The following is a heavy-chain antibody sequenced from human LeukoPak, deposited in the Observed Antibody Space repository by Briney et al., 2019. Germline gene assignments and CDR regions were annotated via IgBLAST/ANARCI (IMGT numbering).Heavy chain of an antibody. J-gene: IGHJ4*02. D-gene: IGHD5-24*01. CDR2: ISSSSSAI. CDR3: ARDGGDGYNC. CDR1: GFTFSTYS. V-gene: IGHV3-48*02. Sequence: GGSLRLSCAASGFTFSTYSMIWVRQAPGKGLEWLSYISSSSSAIYYADSVKGRFTITRDNAKNSLYLQMNSLRDEDTAVYYCARDGGDGYNCWGQGTLVTVSS.